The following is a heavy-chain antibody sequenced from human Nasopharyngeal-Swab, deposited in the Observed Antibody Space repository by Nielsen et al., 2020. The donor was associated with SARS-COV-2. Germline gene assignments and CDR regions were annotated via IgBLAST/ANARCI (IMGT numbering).Heavy chain of an antibody. J-gene: IGHJ2*01. V-gene: IGHV3-21*01. Sequence: GESLKISCAASGFTFSSYSMNWVRQAPGKGLEWVSSVSSTSSYIYYADSLKGRFTISRDNAKNSLYLQLNSLRAEDTAVYYCARDPLSSWQAIGNWYFDLWGHGTLVTVSS. D-gene: IGHD6-13*01. CDR1: GFTFSSYS. CDR2: VSSTSSYI. CDR3: ARDPLSSWQAIGNWYFDL.